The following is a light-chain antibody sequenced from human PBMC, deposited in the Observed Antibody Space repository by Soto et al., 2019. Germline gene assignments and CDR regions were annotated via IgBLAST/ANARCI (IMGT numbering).Light chain of an antibody. CDR3: QHYGASPCT. CDR1: QSVSNSY. Sequence: IVLTQSPGTLSLSPGERATLSCRASQSVSNSYLAWYQQKPGQAPKLLISGASSRATGIPARFSGSGSGTDFTLNIRRLEPEDFAEYYCQHYGASPCTFGQGTKLEIK. CDR2: GAS. J-gene: IGKJ2*02. V-gene: IGKV3-20*01.